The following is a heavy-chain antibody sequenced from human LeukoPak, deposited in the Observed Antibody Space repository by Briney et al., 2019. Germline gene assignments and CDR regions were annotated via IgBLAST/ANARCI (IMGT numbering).Heavy chain of an antibody. CDR1: GGSISSGGYY. J-gene: IGHJ4*02. D-gene: IGHD3-3*01. V-gene: IGHV4-30-2*01. CDR3: ATRKFYDFWSGYSSPDDY. Sequence: SSETLSLTCTVSGGSISSGGYYWSWIRQPPGKGLEWIGYIYHSGSTYYNPSLKSRVTISVDTSKNQFSLKLSSVTAADTAVYYCATRKFYDFWSGYSSPDDYWGQGTLVTVSS. CDR2: IYHSGST.